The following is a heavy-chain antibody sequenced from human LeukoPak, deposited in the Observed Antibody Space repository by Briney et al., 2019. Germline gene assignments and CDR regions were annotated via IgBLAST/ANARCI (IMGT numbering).Heavy chain of an antibody. V-gene: IGHV3-7*01. CDR3: AREAMVRGVPDAFDI. J-gene: IGHJ3*02. CDR2: IKQDGIEK. CDR1: GFSFRSYW. Sequence: PGGSLRLSCAASGFSFRSYWMDWVRQTPEKGLEWVANIKQDGIEKYFVESVKGRFAISRDNAKNSLYLQMNNLRAEDTAVYYCAREAMVRGVPDAFDIWGQGTVVTVSS. D-gene: IGHD3-10*01.